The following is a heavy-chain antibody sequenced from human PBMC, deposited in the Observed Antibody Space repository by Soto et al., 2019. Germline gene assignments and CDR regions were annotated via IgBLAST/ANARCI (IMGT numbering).Heavy chain of an antibody. J-gene: IGHJ4*02. Sequence: SVKVSCKDSGGLFSSYAISWVRQSPGQGLEWMGGIIPVFGTTYYAEKFQGRVTITADESTNTAYMELSTLRSEDTAMYYCARGGSGYVWFNEFWGQGSLVTVSS. CDR1: GGLFSSYA. CDR2: IIPVFGTT. D-gene: IGHD3-22*01. V-gene: IGHV1-69*13. CDR3: ARGGSGYVWFNEF.